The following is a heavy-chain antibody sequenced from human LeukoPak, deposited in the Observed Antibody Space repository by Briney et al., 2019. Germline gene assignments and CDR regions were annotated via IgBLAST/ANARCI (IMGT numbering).Heavy chain of an antibody. CDR3: ARHSLYDSWGPLFRDTFDI. D-gene: IGHD3-3*01. CDR2: IYPGDSDP. J-gene: IGHJ3*02. CDR1: GYRFTNYW. Sequence: GESLKISCQASGYRFTNYWIGWVRQVPGEGLEWMAIIYPGDSDPRYNPSFRGQVTISVDKSINTAYLQWSSLKASDTAIYYCARHSLYDSWGPLFRDTFDIWGQGTLVTVSS. V-gene: IGHV5-51*01.